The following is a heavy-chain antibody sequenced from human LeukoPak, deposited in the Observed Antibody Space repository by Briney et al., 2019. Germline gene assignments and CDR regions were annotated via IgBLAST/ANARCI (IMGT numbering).Heavy chain of an antibody. CDR2: ISYDGSNK. D-gene: IGHD1-26*01. J-gene: IGHJ4*02. CDR3: ARDRGDSGSYLDY. V-gene: IGHV3-30-3*01. Sequence: GGSPRLSCAASGFTFSSYAMHWVRQAPGKGLEWVAVISYDGSNKYYADSVKGRFTISRDNSKNTLYLQMNSLRAEDTAVYYCARDRGDSGSYLDYWGQGTLVTVSS. CDR1: GFTFSSYA.